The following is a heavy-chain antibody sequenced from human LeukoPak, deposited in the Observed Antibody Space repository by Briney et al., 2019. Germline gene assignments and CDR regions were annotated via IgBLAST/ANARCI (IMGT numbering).Heavy chain of an antibody. CDR3: AAQIVRGYSYGSGYFDY. CDR2: ISWDGGST. CDR1: GFTFDDYA. V-gene: IGHV3-43D*03. Sequence: PGGSLRLSCAASGFTFDDYAMHWVRQAPGKGLEWVSLISWDGGSTYYADSVKGRFTISRDNSKNSLYLQMNSLRAEDTALYYCAAQIVRGYSYGSGYFDYWGQGTLVTVSS. J-gene: IGHJ4*02. D-gene: IGHD5-18*01.